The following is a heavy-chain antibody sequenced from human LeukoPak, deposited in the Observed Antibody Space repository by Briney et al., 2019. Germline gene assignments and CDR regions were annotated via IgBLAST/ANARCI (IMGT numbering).Heavy chain of an antibody. CDR3: ARDRSRYGSGTVDY. Sequence: ASVKVSCKASGYTFTGYYMHWVRQAPGQGLEWMGWINPNSGGTNYAQKLQGRVTMTTDTSTSTAYMELRSLRSDDTAVYYCARDRSRYGSGTVDYWGQGTLVTVSS. D-gene: IGHD3-10*01. CDR2: INPNSGGT. J-gene: IGHJ4*02. CDR1: GYTFTGYY. V-gene: IGHV1-2*02.